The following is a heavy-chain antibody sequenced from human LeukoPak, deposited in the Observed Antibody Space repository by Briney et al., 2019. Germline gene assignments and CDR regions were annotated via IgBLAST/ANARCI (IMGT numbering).Heavy chain of an antibody. D-gene: IGHD2-21*02. CDR1: GYSFTSYW. CDR2: IYPGDSDT. Sequence: GESLKISCKGSGYSFTSYWIGWVRQMPGKGLEWMGIIYPGDSDTRYSPSFQGQVTISADKSISTACLQWRSLKASDTAMYYCARQGPCGGDCYYTWFDPWGQGTLVTVSS. V-gene: IGHV5-51*01. J-gene: IGHJ5*02. CDR3: ARQGPCGGDCYYTWFDP.